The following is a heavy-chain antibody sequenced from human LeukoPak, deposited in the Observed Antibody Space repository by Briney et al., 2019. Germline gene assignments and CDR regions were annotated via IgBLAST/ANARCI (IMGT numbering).Heavy chain of an antibody. Sequence: ASVKVSCKTSGYTFTSYYMHWVRQAPGQGLEWMGIINPSVGSTSYAQKFQGRVTMSRDMSTSTVYMEPSSLRSEDTAVYYCARDCSSTSCVGRFAYWGQGTLVTVSS. CDR3: ARDCSSTSCVGRFAY. CDR1: GYTFTSYY. CDR2: INPSVGST. J-gene: IGHJ4*02. D-gene: IGHD2-2*01. V-gene: IGHV1-46*01.